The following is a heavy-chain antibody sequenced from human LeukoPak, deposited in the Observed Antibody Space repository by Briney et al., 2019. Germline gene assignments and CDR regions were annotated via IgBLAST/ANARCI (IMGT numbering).Heavy chain of an antibody. D-gene: IGHD5-12*01. CDR3: ARDWDSGYDTYYFDY. V-gene: IGHV3-48*04. J-gene: IGHJ4*02. CDR1: RFTFSSYS. CDR2: ISSSSSTI. Sequence: GGSLRLSCAASRFTFSSYSMNWVRQAPGKGLEWVSYISSSSSTIYYADSVKGRFTISRDNAKNSLYLQMNSLRAEDTAVYYCARDWDSGYDTYYFDYWGQGTLVTVSS.